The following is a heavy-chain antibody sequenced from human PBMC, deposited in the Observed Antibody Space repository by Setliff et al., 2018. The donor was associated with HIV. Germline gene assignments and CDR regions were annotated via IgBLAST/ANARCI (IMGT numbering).Heavy chain of an antibody. V-gene: IGHV4-31*03. CDR1: GGSINSGNYY. Sequence: SETLSLTCTVSGGSINSGNYYWSWIRQHPGKGLEWIGYIYYSGSTYYSPSLKSRVTISEDTSKNQFSLKMRSVTAADTAVYYCATSPAGVVAATETYYYNGLDVWGQGTTVTVSS. D-gene: IGHD2-15*01. CDR3: ATSPAGVVAATETYYYNGLDV. J-gene: IGHJ6*02. CDR2: IYYSGST.